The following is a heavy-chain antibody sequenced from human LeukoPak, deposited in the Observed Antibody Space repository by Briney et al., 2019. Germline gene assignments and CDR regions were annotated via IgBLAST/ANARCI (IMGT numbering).Heavy chain of an antibody. V-gene: IGHV3-23*01. CDR3: ARDLGGSSFWFDP. Sequence: GGSLRLSCAASGFTFSTYAMAWVRQAPGKGLEWVSSICKTGRATCYADSVKGRFTISRDISKDTLYLQMNSLRAEDTAVYYCARDLGGSSFWFDPWGQGTLVTVSS. D-gene: IGHD6-13*01. CDR2: ICKTGRAT. CDR1: GFTFSTYA. J-gene: IGHJ5*02.